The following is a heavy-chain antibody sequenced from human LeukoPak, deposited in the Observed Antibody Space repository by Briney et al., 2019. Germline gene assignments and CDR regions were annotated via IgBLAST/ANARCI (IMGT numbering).Heavy chain of an antibody. CDR2: TFISGST. Sequence: SETLSLTCSVSGASISSGSYYWSWVRQPAGKGLEWIGRTFISGSTNYNPSLKSRVNISVDTSKDQFSLKLTSVTAADTAVYYCARRYYYGSGSYGYWGQGTLVTVSS. CDR1: GASISSGSYY. D-gene: IGHD3-10*01. J-gene: IGHJ4*02. V-gene: IGHV4-61*02. CDR3: ARRYYYGSGSYGY.